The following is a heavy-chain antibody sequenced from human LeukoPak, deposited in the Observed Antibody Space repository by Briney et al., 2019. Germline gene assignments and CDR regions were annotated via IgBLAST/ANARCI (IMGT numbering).Heavy chain of an antibody. V-gene: IGHV1-24*01. J-gene: IGHJ4*02. CDR1: GYTLTELS. Sequence: ASVKVSCMVSGYTLTELSMHWVRQAPGKGLEWMGGFDPEDGETIYAQKFQGRVTMTEDTSTDTAYMELSSLRSEDTAVYYCATPRAGRDGYKIYLGFDYWGQGTLVTVSS. CDR3: ATPRAGRDGYKIYLGFDY. CDR2: FDPEDGET. D-gene: IGHD5-24*01.